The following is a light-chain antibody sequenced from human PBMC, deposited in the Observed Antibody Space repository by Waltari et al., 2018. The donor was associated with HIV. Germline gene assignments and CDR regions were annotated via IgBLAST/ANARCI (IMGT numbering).Light chain of an antibody. J-gene: IGLJ3*02. CDR1: SSDVGVYKY. Sequence: QSALTPPASVSGSPGQSITIPCTGASSDVGVYKYVSWYQHHPGKAHKLMIYDVSQRPSGVSNRFSGSKSGNTASLTISGLQAEDEADYYCCSYAGSSTLLFGGGTKVTVL. V-gene: IGLV2-23*02. CDR3: CSYAGSSTLL. CDR2: DVS.